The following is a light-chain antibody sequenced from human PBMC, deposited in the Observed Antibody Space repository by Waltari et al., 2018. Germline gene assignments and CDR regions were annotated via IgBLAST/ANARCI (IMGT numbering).Light chain of an antibody. CDR3: QKYDRLPAT. V-gene: IGKV3-20*01. CDR1: QGVGRS. Sequence: EIVLTQSPGTLPLSPGEPATLSCRASQGVGRSLVWYQQKPGQAPRLLIYDTYKRATGIPDRFSGSGSGTDFSLTISRLEPEDFAVYYCQKYDRLPATFGQGTKVEIK. CDR2: DTY. J-gene: IGKJ1*01.